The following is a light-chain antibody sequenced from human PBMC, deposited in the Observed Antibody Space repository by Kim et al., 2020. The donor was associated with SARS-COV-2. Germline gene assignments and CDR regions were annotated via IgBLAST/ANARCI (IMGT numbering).Light chain of an antibody. Sequence: ATINCKSSQSVLNPSNRKNYLAWYQQNPGQPPKLLLYWASTRESGVPDRISGGGSGTDFTLIINTLQAEDVAVYYCQQYYTTPLTFGGGTKVDIK. CDR2: WAS. CDR1: QSVLNPSNRKNY. V-gene: IGKV4-1*01. CDR3: QQYYTTPLT. J-gene: IGKJ4*01.